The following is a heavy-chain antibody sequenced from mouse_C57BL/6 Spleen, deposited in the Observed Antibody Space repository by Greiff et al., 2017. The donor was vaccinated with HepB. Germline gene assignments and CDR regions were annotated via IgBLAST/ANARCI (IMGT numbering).Heavy chain of an antibody. J-gene: IGHJ1*03. Sequence: VQLQESGPELVKPGASVKISCKASGYAFSSSWMNWVKQRPGKGLEWIGRIYPGDGDTNYNGKFKGKATLTADKSSSTAYMQLSSLTSEDSAVYFCAGSCYFDVWGTGTTVTVSS. V-gene: IGHV1-82*01. CDR1: GYAFSSSW. CDR3: AGSCYFDV. CDR2: IYPGDGDT.